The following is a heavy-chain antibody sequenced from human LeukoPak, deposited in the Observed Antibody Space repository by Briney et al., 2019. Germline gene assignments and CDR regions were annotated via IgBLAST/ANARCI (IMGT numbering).Heavy chain of an antibody. Sequence: GGSLRPSCAASAFTFSSHWMSCVRQAPGKVREWVANKKQDVSEKYHVDSVKGRFTISRDKAKNSLYLQMNRLRAEDTAVYYCAREDIYSSRWYEDFWGQGTLVTVSS. CDR1: AFTFSSHW. V-gene: IGHV3-7*01. D-gene: IGHD6-13*01. CDR3: AREDIYSSRWYEDF. J-gene: IGHJ4*02. CDR2: KKQDVSEK.